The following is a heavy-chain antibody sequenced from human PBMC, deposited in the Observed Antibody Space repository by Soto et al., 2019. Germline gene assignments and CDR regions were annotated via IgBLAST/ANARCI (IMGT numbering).Heavy chain of an antibody. V-gene: IGHV4-38-2*01. D-gene: IGHD4-17*01. CDR3: ASRDDYPYYGD. CDR1: GYSISTGYY. J-gene: IGHJ4*02. CDR2: IFHRGNT. Sequence: PSETLSLTCAVSGYSISTGYYWGWIRQPPGKGLEWIGCIFHRGNTYYNPSLKSRVTISMDTSKNHFSLILSSVTAADTAVYYCASRDDYPYYGDWGQGALVTVAS.